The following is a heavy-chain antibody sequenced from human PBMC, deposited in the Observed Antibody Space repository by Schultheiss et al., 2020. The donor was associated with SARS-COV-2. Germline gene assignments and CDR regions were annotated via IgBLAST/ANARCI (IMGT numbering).Heavy chain of an antibody. Sequence: SETLSLTCTVSGGSISSYYWSWIRQHPGKGLEWIGYIYYSGSTYYNPSLKSRVTISVDTSKNQFSLKLSSVTAADTAVYYCARDKIVGATEGGFDYWGQGTLVTVSS. CDR1: GGSISSYY. J-gene: IGHJ4*02. V-gene: IGHV4-59*06. CDR2: IYYSGST. D-gene: IGHD1-26*01. CDR3: ARDKIVGATEGGFDY.